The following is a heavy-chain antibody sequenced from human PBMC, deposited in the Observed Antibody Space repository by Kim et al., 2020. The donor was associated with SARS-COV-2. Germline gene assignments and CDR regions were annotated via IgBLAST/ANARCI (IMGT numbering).Heavy chain of an antibody. CDR1: GGSISSSSDY. Sequence: SETLSLTCTFSGGSISSSSDYWGWIRQPPGKGLEWIGSFSYGGNTYYNPSLKSRVSISVDTSKNQYSLTLTSVTAADTAVYYCAKDVLGLWFGKIYPYSDSWGQGTLVTVSS. V-gene: IGHV4-39*07. CDR2: FSYGGNT. D-gene: IGHD3-10*01. CDR3: AKDVLGLWFGKIYPYSDS. J-gene: IGHJ4*02.